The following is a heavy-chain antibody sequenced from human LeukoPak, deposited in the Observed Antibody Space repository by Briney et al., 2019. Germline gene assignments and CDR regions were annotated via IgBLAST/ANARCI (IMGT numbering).Heavy chain of an antibody. CDR3: AKRGSYENFDY. CDR1: GGTFSSYA. Sequence: ASVKVSCKASGGTFSSYAISWVRQAPGQGLEWMGGIIPIFGTANYAQKFQGRVTITADESTSTAYMELSSLRSEDTAVYYCAKRGSYENFDYWGQGTLVTVSS. CDR2: IIPIFGTA. D-gene: IGHD1-26*01. J-gene: IGHJ4*02. V-gene: IGHV1-69*13.